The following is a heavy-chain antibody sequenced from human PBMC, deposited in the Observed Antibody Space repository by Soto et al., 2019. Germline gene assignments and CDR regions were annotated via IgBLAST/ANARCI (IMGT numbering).Heavy chain of an antibody. D-gene: IGHD3-9*01. CDR3: ANNRVSDGFDWLLKGLLDAFDI. CDR1: GFTFSSYW. V-gene: IGHV3-74*01. Sequence: GGSLRLSCVASGFTFSSYWMYWVRQGPGKGLVWVSRINSDGSTTDYAESVKGRFTISRDNAKNTLYLQMNSLRVEDTAVYYCANNRVSDGFDWLLKGLLDAFDIWGQGTMVTVSS. J-gene: IGHJ3*02. CDR2: INSDGSTT.